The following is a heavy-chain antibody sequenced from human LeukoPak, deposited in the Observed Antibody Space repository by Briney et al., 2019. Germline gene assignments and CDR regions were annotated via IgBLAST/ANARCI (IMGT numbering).Heavy chain of an antibody. CDR2: IKEDGSET. J-gene: IGHJ3*02. Sequence: GGSLRLSRTGSGFTFSSHWMSWVRQAPGRGLEWVANIKEDGSETYYLDSVKGRFTISRDNAKNSLYLQMNSLRAEDTAVYYCARDMDIVVVPAAIILLAFDIWGQGTMVTVSS. D-gene: IGHD2-2*03. CDR3: ARDMDIVVVPAAIILLAFDI. V-gene: IGHV3-7*01. CDR1: GFTFSSHW.